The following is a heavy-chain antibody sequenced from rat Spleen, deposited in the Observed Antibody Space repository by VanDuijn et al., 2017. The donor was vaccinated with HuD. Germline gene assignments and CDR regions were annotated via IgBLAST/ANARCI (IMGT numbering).Heavy chain of an antibody. CDR1: GFTFNDYY. V-gene: IGHV5-7*01. Sequence: EVQLVESGGGLVQPGRSLKLSCAASGFTFNDYYMAWVRQAPTKGLEWVASINYDGSSTYYRDSVKGRFTISRDNAKSTLYLQMDSLRSEDTATYYCARLWLRRVHNWFAYWGQGTLVTVSS. CDR2: INYDGSST. J-gene: IGHJ3*01. CDR3: ARLWLRRVHNWFAY. D-gene: IGHD1-11*01.